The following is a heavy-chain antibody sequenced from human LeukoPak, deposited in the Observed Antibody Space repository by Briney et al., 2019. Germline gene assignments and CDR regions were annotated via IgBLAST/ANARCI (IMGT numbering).Heavy chain of an antibody. CDR2: IIPIFGTA. V-gene: IGHV1-69*05. J-gene: IGHJ4*02. Sequence: ASVKVSCKASGGTFSSYAISWVRQAPGQGLEWMGGIIPIFGTANYAQKFQGRVTITTDESTSTAYMELSSLRSEDTAVYYCARARYFDRLAFDYWGQGTLVTVSS. CDR1: GGTFSSYA. CDR3: ARARYFDRLAFDY. D-gene: IGHD3-9*01.